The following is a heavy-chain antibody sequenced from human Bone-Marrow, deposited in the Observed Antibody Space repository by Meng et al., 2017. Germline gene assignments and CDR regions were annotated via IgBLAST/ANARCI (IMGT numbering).Heavy chain of an antibody. CDR1: GYTFTSYA. V-gene: IGHV1-3*01. CDR3: ARYSGYDLHKYYFDY. CDR2: INAGNGNT. D-gene: IGHD5-12*01. J-gene: IGHJ4*02. Sequence: ASVKVSCKASGYTFTSYAMHWVRQAPGQRLEWMGWINAGNGNTKYSQKFQGRVTITRDTSASTAYMELSSLRSEDTAVYYCARYSGYDLHKYYFDYWGQGTLVTVSS.